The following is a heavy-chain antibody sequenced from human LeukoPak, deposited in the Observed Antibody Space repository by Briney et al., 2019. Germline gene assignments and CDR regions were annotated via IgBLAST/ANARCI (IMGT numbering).Heavy chain of an antibody. D-gene: IGHD2-2*01. CDR1: GGFNTHYY. CDR3: ARDQEHCSGTSCYPYWYDS. Sequence: SETLSLTCSVSGGFNTHYYWTWIRRPPGKGLELIGYIYHSGSTNYNPSLNSRVTISVDTSKNHFSLKLSSVTAADTAVYFCARDQEHCSGTSCYPYWYDSWGQGTLVTVSS. V-gene: IGHV4-59*12. CDR2: IYHSGST. J-gene: IGHJ5*01.